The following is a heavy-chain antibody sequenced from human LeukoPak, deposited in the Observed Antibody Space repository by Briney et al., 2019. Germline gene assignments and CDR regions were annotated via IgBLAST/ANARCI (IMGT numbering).Heavy chain of an antibody. CDR2: ISGGGDST. Sequence: GGSLRLSCAAAGFTFSSYAMSWVRQAPGKGLEWVSGISGGGDSTYYADSVKGRFTISRDNSKNTLYLQMDSLRAEDTAVYYCATFQIVVVPAAEDFDYWGQGTLVTVSS. V-gene: IGHV3-23*01. J-gene: IGHJ4*02. D-gene: IGHD2-2*01. CDR3: ATFQIVVVPAAEDFDY. CDR1: GFTFSSYA.